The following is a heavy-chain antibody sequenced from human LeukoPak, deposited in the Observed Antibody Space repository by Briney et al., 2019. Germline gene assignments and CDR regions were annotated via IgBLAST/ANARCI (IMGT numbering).Heavy chain of an antibody. Sequence: GGSLRLSCATSGFTFTDYPMNWVRQAPGKGLEWGSHIRTAAGGANFAYYADSVKGRVTISRDDAKNTLYLHMNSLRDDDTAVYYCATDQRYAFDYWGQGILVTVSS. J-gene: IGHJ4*02. D-gene: IGHD3-9*01. V-gene: IGHV3-48*02. CDR2: IRTAAGGA. CDR3: ATDQRYAFDY. CDR1: GFTFTDYP.